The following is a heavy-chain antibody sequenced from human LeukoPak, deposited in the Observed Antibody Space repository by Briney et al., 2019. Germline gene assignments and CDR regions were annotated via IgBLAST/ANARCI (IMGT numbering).Heavy chain of an antibody. V-gene: IGHV3-21*01. D-gene: IGHD3-10*01. J-gene: IGHJ3*02. CDR3: ASISHGSGLIGAFDI. CDR2: ISSSSSYI. Sequence: PGGSLRLSCAASGFTFSSYSMNWVRQAPGKGLEWVSSISSSSSYIYYADSVKGRFTISRDNAKNSPYLQMNSLRAEDTAVYYCASISHGSGLIGAFDIWGQGTMVTVSS. CDR1: GFTFSSYS.